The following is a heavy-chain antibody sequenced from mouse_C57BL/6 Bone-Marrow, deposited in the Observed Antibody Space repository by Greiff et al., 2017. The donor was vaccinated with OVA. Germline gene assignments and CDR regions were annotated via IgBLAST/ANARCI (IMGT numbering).Heavy chain of an antibody. CDR3: AFRYEGY. J-gene: IGHJ2*01. D-gene: IGHD1-1*01. Sequence: QVQLQQPGAELVKPGASVTTSCKASGYTFTSYWITWVMQRPGQGLAWIGDIYPGSGSTNYNEKFKSKATLTVDTSSSTAYMQLSSLTSEDSAVYYCAFRYEGYWGQGTTLTVSS. V-gene: IGHV1-55*01. CDR2: IYPGSGST. CDR1: GYTFTSYW.